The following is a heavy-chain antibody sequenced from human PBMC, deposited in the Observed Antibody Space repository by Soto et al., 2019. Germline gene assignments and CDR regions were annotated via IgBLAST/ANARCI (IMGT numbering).Heavy chain of an antibody. CDR3: ARGAGSYSGYDYLFDY. Sequence: GGSLRLSXAASGFTFSDYYMSWIRQAPGKGLEWVSYIRTSGGTIYYADSVKGRFTISRDNAKNSLFPQMNSLRAEDTAVYYCARGAGSYSGYDYLFDYWGQGTLVTVSS. V-gene: IGHV3-11*01. CDR2: IRTSGGTI. D-gene: IGHD5-12*01. CDR1: GFTFSDYY. J-gene: IGHJ4*02.